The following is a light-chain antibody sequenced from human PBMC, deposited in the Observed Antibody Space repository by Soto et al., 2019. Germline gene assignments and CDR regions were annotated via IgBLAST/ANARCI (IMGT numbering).Light chain of an antibody. V-gene: IGKV3-11*01. CDR1: QSVGSY. CDR3: QQRSSWPPRIT. Sequence: EIVLTQSPATLCLSPGERATLSCRASQSVGSYLAWYQQKPGQAPRLLIYDASNRATGIPARFSGSGSGTDFALPIRSLEPEDFAVYYCQQRSSWPPRITFGQGTRLEIK. J-gene: IGKJ5*01. CDR2: DAS.